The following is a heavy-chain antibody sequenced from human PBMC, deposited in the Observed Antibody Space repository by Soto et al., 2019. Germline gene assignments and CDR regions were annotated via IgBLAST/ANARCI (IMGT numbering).Heavy chain of an antibody. CDR2: TSFDGFNQ. Sequence: PGGSLRLSCAGSGFTFRNYGMQWVRQAPGKGLEWVALTSFDGFNQYYSDSVKGRFTISRDNAKNSASLQMNTLRVEDTAVYYCAREDSIIIPAVSDFWGQGTPVTVSS. CDR3: AREDSIIIPAVSDF. D-gene: IGHD2-2*01. V-gene: IGHV3-30*03. J-gene: IGHJ4*02. CDR1: GFTFRNYG.